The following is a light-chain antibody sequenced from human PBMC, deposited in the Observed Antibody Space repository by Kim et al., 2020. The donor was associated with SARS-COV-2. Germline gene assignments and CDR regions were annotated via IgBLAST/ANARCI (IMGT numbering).Light chain of an antibody. CDR2: AAS. CDR1: QRISSY. V-gene: IGKV1-39*01. Sequence: ASVVHRVPITWRARQRISSYFNWCQRRPGKAPKLLIYAASSLQSGVPSRFSGSGSGTDFTLTISSLQPEDFATYYCQRSYSTPQTFGPGTKVDIK. CDR3: QRSYSTPQT. J-gene: IGKJ3*01.